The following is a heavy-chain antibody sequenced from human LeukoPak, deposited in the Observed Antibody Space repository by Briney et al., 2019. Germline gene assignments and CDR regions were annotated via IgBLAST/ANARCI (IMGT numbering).Heavy chain of an antibody. V-gene: IGHV4-30-4*07. D-gene: IGHD1-1*01. CDR3: ARNAKVYRGPHDAFDI. CDR2: IYYSGTT. CDR1: GGSINSGDYS. J-gene: IGHJ3*02. Sequence: SSETLSLTCTVSGGSINSGDYSWSWIRQPPGKGLEWIGYIYYSGTTYYNPSLKSRVTIAVDTSKNQFSLRLSSVTAADTAVYYCARNAKVYRGPHDAFDIWGQGTMVTVSS.